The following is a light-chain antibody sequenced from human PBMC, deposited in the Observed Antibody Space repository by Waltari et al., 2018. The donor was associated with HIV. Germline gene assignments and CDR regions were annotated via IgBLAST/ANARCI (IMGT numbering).Light chain of an antibody. CDR1: EYIAHF. CDR3: QQRRVFPPT. V-gene: IGKV3-11*01. CDR2: DAS. Sequence: EIVLTQSPASLSLSPGERATLSCSASEYIAHFLVWYLQKPGHAPRLVIYDASKRASDIPTSFTGSGFGTDFTLTIDSMEAEDFALYFCQQRRVFPPTFGGGSKVE. J-gene: IGKJ4*01.